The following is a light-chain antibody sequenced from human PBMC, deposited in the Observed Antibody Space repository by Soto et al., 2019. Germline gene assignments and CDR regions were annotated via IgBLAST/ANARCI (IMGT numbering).Light chain of an antibody. V-gene: IGKV1-8*01. CDR3: QQYYSYPQLT. CDR2: AAS. Sequence: IRITESPSSLSASTGDRVTITCRASQGISSYLAWYQQIPGKAPKLLIYAASTLQSGVPSRFSGSGSGTDFSLTISCLQSEDFATYYCQQYYSYPQLTFGGGTKVEIK. J-gene: IGKJ4*01. CDR1: QGISSY.